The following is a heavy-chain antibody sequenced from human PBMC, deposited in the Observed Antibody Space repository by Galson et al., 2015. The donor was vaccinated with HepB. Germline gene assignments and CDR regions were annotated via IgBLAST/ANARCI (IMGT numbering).Heavy chain of an antibody. D-gene: IGHD3-22*01. CDR2: ISSSSSYT. J-gene: IGHJ3*02. Sequence: SLRLSCAASGFTFSDYYMSWIRQAPGKGLEWVSYISSSSSYTNYADSVKGRFTISRDNAKNSLYLQMNSRRAEDTAVYYCARGGYPQVRVAFDIWGQGTMVTVSS. CDR3: ARGGYPQVRVAFDI. CDR1: GFTFSDYY. V-gene: IGHV3-11*06.